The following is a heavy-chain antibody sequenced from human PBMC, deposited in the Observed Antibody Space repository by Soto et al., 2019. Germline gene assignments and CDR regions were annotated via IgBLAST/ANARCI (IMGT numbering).Heavy chain of an antibody. J-gene: IGHJ5*02. CDR3: AKDLYDYDSSGYSPFDP. V-gene: IGHV3-23*01. CDR1: GFTFSSYA. D-gene: IGHD3-22*01. CDR2: ISGSGGST. Sequence: EVQLLESGGGLVQPGGSLRLSCAASGFTFSSYAMSWVRQAPGKGLEWVSAISGSGGSTYYADSVKGRFTISRDNSNNTLYLQMNSLIAEDTAVYYCAKDLYDYDSSGYSPFDPWGQGTLVTVSS.